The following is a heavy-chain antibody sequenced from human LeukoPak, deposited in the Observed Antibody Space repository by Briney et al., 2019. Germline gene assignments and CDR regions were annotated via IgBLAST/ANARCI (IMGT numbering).Heavy chain of an antibody. Sequence: ASVKVSCKASGYSFSSYGITWVRQAPGQGLEWMGWISAYNGNTNYAQKLQGRVTMTTDTSTRTAYMELRSLRSDDTAVYYCARVYLGVTMIVMVMGDYWGQGTLVTVSS. V-gene: IGHV1-18*01. J-gene: IGHJ4*02. CDR2: ISAYNGNT. CDR1: GYSFSSYG. CDR3: ARVYLGVTMIVMVMGDY. D-gene: IGHD3-22*01.